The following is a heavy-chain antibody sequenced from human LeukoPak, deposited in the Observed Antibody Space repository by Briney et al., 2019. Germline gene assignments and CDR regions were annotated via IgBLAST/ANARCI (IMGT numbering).Heavy chain of an antibody. Sequence: GESLKISCKGSGYSFTSYWIGWVRQTPGKGLEWMGIIYPGDSDTRYSPSFQGQVTISADKSISTAYLQWSSLKASDTAMYYCARRGAYCGGDCYPNYFDYWGQGTLVTVSS. CDR2: IYPGDSDT. J-gene: IGHJ4*02. D-gene: IGHD2-21*02. CDR1: GYSFTSYW. V-gene: IGHV5-51*01. CDR3: ARRGAYCGGDCYPNYFDY.